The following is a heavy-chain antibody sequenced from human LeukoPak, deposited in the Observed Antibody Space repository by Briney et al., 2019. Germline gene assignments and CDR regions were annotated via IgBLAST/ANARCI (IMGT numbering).Heavy chain of an antibody. CDR1: GFTFSNYG. CDR2: IRYDGTEK. CDR3: ARDQSTVVAGRLHH. V-gene: IGHV3-30*02. J-gene: IGHJ5*02. D-gene: IGHD6-19*01. Sequence: GGSLRLSCEVSGFTFSNYGIHWVRQAPGKGLEWVAIIRYDGTEKYYADSVKGRFTISSDNSKATVHLQMNSLRGEDTAVYFCARDQSTVVAGRLHHWGQGTLVTVSS.